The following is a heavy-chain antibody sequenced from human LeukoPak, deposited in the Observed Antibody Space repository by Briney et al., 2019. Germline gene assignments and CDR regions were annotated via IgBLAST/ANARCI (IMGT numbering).Heavy chain of an antibody. D-gene: IGHD3-22*01. CDR3: ARGIYYYDSSGYYAFDI. V-gene: IGHV3-7*03. Sequence: GGSLRLSCAASGFTFSSYWMSWVRQTPGKGLEWEANIKQDGSEKYYVDSVKGRFTISRDNAKNSLYLQMNSLRAEDTALYYCARGIYYYDSSGYYAFDIWGQGTMVTVSS. CDR1: GFTFSSYW. J-gene: IGHJ3*02. CDR2: IKQDGSEK.